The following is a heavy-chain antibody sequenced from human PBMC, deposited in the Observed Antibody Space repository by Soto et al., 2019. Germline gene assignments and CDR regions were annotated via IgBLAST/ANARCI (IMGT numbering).Heavy chain of an antibody. J-gene: IGHJ4*02. Sequence: QVQLVESGGGVVQPGRSPRLSCAASGFRFSLHGMHWVRQAPGKGLEWMVVISNDGNTKYYADSVKGRFTISRDNSKNTLYLQMNSLRSEDTAVYYCAKDREDTAMVLGSWGQGTLVTVSS. V-gene: IGHV3-30*18. CDR2: ISNDGNTK. D-gene: IGHD5-18*01. CDR1: GFRFSLHG. CDR3: AKDREDTAMVLGS.